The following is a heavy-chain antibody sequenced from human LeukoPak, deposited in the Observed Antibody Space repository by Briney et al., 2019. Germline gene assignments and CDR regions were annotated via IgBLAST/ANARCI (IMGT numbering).Heavy chain of an antibody. CDR2: IFYSGRT. J-gene: IGHJ3*02. Sequence: SETLSLTCTVSGGSISSDHWNWIRQPPGKGLEWIGCIFYSGRTYYNPSLKSRVTISVDMSKSQFSLRLTSVTAADTAVYYCARKNDFEIWGQGTVVTVSS. CDR3: ARKNDFEI. V-gene: IGHV4-59*01. CDR1: GGSISSDH. D-gene: IGHD2/OR15-2a*01.